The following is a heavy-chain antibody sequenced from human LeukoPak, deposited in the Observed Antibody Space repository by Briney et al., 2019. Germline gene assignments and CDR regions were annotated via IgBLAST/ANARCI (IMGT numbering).Heavy chain of an antibody. J-gene: IGHJ4*02. CDR1: GFTFSSYA. D-gene: IGHD3-22*01. Sequence: GGSLRLSCAASGFTFSSYAMHWVRQAPGKGLEWVAVISYDGSNKYYADSVKGRFTISRDNSKNTLYLQMNSLRAEDTAVYYCAGGGGTYYYDSSGYFLEPFDYWGQGTLVTVSS. CDR3: AGGGGTYYYDSSGYFLEPFDY. CDR2: ISYDGSNK. V-gene: IGHV3-30*04.